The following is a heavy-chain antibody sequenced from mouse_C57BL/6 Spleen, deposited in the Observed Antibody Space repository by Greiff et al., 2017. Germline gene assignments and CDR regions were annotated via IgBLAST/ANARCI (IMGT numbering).Heavy chain of an antibody. CDR3: TRSNDGYSLAWFAY. CDR1: GYTFTDYE. Sequence: QVQLQQSGAELVRPGASVTLSCKASGYTFTDYEMHWVKQTPVHGLEWIGAIDPETGGTAYNQTFKGKAILTADKSSSTAYMELRSLTSEDSAVDYCTRSNDGYSLAWFAYWGQGTLVTVSA. D-gene: IGHD2-3*01. CDR2: IDPETGGT. V-gene: IGHV1-15*01. J-gene: IGHJ3*01.